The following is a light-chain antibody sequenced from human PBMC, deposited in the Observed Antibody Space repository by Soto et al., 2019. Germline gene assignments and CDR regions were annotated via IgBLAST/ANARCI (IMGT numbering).Light chain of an antibody. Sequence: EIVMTQSPATLSVSPGERATLSCRASQSVSSNLVWYQQKPGQAPRLLIYGAYIRATGVPARFSGSGSGTEFTLTISSLQSEDFAVYYCQQYNNWPQTFGQGTKVEIK. V-gene: IGKV3-15*01. CDR2: GAY. CDR1: QSVSSN. CDR3: QQYNNWPQT. J-gene: IGKJ1*01.